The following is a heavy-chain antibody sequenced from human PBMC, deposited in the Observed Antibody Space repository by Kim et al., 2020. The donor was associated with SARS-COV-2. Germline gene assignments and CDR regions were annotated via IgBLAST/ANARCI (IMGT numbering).Heavy chain of an antibody. Sequence: GGSLRLSCAASGFTFSSYGMHWVRQAPGKGLEWVAVIWYDGSNKYYADSVKGRFTISRDNSKNTLYLQMNSLRAEDTAVYYCARDLVGATGLFGYYYYYGMDVWGQGATFTVSS. D-gene: IGHD1-26*01. V-gene: IGHV3-33*01. CDR1: GFTFSSYG. CDR3: ARDLVGATGLFGYYYYYGMDV. CDR2: IWYDGSNK. J-gene: IGHJ6*02.